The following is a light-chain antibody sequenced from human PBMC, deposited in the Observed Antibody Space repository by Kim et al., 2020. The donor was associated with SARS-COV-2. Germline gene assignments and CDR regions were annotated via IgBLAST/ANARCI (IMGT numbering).Light chain of an antibody. CDR3: QEYKTYFT. CDR2: KAS. CDR1: QGIGTW. J-gene: IGKJ3*01. V-gene: IGKV1-5*03. Sequence: SAIVGDRVTITCRASQGIGTWLAWFQQKPGKAPKLLIYKASTLEIGVPSRFSGSGSGTEFTLTISALQPDDFATYYCQEYKTYFTFGPGTKVDIK.